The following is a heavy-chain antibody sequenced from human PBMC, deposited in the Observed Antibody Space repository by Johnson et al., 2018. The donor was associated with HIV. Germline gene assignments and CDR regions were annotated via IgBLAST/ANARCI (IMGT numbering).Heavy chain of an antibody. V-gene: IGHV3-23*04. Sequence: VQLVESGGGLVQPGGSLRLSCAASGFTFSSYAMSWVRQAPGQGLEWVSAISGSGGSTYYADSVKGRFTISRDNSKNTLYLQMNNLRDDDTAVYYCARDRAPVYSSSSTPFDAFDIWGQGTMVTVSS. D-gene: IGHD6-6*01. CDR2: ISGSGGST. CDR3: ARDRAPVYSSSSTPFDAFDI. CDR1: GFTFSSYA. J-gene: IGHJ3*02.